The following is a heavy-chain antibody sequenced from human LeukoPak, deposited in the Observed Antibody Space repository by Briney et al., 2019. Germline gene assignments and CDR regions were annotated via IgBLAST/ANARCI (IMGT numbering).Heavy chain of an antibody. D-gene: IGHD5/OR15-5a*01. V-gene: IGHV4-34*01. Sequence: PSETLSLTCAVYGGSFSGYYWSWIRQPPGKGLEWIGEINHSGSTNYNPSLKSRVTISVDTSKNQFSLKLSSVTAAATAVYYCAXXXXXGSTINYYYYGMDVWGQGTTVTVSS. J-gene: IGHJ6*02. CDR3: AXXXXXGSTINYYYYGMDV. CDR1: GGSFSGYY. CDR2: INHSGST.